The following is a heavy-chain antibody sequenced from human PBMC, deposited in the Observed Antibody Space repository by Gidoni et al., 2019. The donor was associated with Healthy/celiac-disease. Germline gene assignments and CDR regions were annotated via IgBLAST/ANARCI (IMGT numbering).Heavy chain of an antibody. CDR2: ISWNSGSI. V-gene: IGHV3-9*01. CDR1: GFTFDDYA. CDR3: AKGAMGSTSDAFDI. J-gene: IGHJ3*02. D-gene: IGHD6-6*01. Sequence: EVQLVESGGGLVQPGRSLRLSCAASGFTFDDYAMHWVRQAPGKGLEWGSGISWNSGSIGYADSVKGRFTISRDNAKNSLYLQMNSLRAEDTALYYCAKGAMGSTSDAFDIWGQGTMVTVSS.